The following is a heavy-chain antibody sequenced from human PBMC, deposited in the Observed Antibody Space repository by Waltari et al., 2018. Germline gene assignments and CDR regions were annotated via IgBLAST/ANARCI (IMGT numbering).Heavy chain of an antibody. CDR2: LFYSGST. V-gene: IGHV4-30-4*01. D-gene: IGHD3-10*02. CDR3: ARGFTATLFSN. Sequence: QVQLQESGPGLVKPSQTLSLTCTVSGGSIRSDDNYWSWIRQPPGKGLEWIGYLFYSGSTDYNPSLKSRGTISLDTSKNQFFLKLRSVTAADTAVYYCARGFTATLFSNWGQGALVTVSS. J-gene: IGHJ4*02. CDR1: GGSIRSDDNY.